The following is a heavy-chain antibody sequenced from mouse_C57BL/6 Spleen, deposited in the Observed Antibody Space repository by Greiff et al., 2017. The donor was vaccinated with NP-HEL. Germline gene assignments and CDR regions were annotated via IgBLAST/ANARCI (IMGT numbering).Heavy chain of an antibody. Sequence: EVMLVESGGGLVKPGGSLKLSCAASGFTFSDYGMHWVRQAPEKGLEWVAYISSGSSTIYYADNVKGRFTISRDNAKNTLFLQMTSLRSEDTAMYYCARPGDGGAMDYWGQGTSVTVSS. CDR3: ARPGDGGAMDY. J-gene: IGHJ4*01. D-gene: IGHD1-1*02. V-gene: IGHV5-17*01. CDR2: ISSGSSTI. CDR1: GFTFSDYG.